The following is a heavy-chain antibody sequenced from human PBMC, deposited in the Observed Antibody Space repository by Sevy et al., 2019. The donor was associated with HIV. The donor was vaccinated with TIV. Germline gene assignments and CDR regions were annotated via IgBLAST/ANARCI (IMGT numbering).Heavy chain of an antibody. J-gene: IGHJ4*02. V-gene: IGHV4-34*01. CDR1: GGSFSGYY. CDR3: ARERRGYSCPRLFDY. Sequence: SETLSLTCAVYGGSFSGYYWSWIRQPPGKGLEWIGEINHSGSTNYNPSLKSRVTISVDTSKNQFSLKLSSVTAADTAVYYCARERRGYSCPRLFDYRGQGTLVTVSS. CDR2: INHSGST. D-gene: IGHD5-12*01.